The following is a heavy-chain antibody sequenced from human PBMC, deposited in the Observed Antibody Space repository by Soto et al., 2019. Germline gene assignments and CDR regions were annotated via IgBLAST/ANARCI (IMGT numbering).Heavy chain of an antibody. D-gene: IGHD1-26*01. CDR2: IYSNGNT. V-gene: IGHV3-53*01. J-gene: IGHJ4*02. CDR1: GFTVSSNY. CDR3: ARDFPLSEYRVSGSYYYNY. Sequence: EVQLVESGGGLIQPGGSLSLSCAASGFTVSSNYMSWVRQAPGKGLEWVSTIYSNGNTYYADSVKGRFTISRDKSKNTLYLQMNSLRAEDTAVYYCARDFPLSEYRVSGSYYYNYWGQGTLVTVSS.